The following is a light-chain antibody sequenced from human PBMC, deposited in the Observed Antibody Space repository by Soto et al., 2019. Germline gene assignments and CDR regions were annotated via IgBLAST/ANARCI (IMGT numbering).Light chain of an antibody. Sequence: QSVLTQPPSASGTPGQRLTLSCSGSSSNIGSKTVNLYQQRPGTAPKLLIYSNYQRPSGVPDRFSGSKSGSSASLAISGLQSEDEADYYCSALDARLNGYVFGTGTKLTVL. CDR2: SNY. CDR1: SSNIGSKT. V-gene: IGLV1-44*01. J-gene: IGLJ1*01. CDR3: SALDARLNGYV.